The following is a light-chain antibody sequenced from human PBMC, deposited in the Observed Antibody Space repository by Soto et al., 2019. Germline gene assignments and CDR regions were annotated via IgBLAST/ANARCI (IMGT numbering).Light chain of an antibody. CDR1: QSISSW. CDR3: QQYNSLIT. J-gene: IGKJ3*01. CDR2: KAS. V-gene: IGKV1-5*03. Sequence: DIQMTQSPSTLSASVGDRVTITCRASQSISSWLAWYQQKPGKAPKLLIYKASSLESGVPSRFSGSGSGTEFTLTISSLQRDDFATYYCQQYNSLITVRPGTKVDIK.